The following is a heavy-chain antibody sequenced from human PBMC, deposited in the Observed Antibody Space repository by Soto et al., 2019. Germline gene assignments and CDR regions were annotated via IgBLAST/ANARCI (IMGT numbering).Heavy chain of an antibody. V-gene: IGHV1-69*12. CDR2: IIPIFGTA. CDR1: GGTFSSYA. D-gene: IGHD1-26*01. CDR3: ARAPSIVGATRYYYYGMDV. Sequence: QVQLVQSGAEVKKPGSSVKVSCKASGGTFSSYAISWVRQAPGQGLEWMGGIIPIFGTANYAQKFQGRVTITADESTSTAYMELRSLRSEDTAVYYCARAPSIVGATRYYYYGMDVWGQGTTGTVSS. J-gene: IGHJ6*02.